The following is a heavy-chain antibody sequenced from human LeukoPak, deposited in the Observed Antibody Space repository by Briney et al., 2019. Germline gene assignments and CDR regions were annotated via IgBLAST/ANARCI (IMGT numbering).Heavy chain of an antibody. CDR3: ARGGIVGATFADFDY. D-gene: IGHD1-26*01. Sequence: PSETLSLTCAVYGGSFSGYYWSWIRQPPGKGLEWIGEINHSGSTNYNPSLKSRVTISVDTSKNQFSLKLSSVTAADTAVYYCARGGIVGATFADFDYWGQGTLVTVSS. CDR2: INHSGST. J-gene: IGHJ4*02. CDR1: GGSFSGYY. V-gene: IGHV4-34*01.